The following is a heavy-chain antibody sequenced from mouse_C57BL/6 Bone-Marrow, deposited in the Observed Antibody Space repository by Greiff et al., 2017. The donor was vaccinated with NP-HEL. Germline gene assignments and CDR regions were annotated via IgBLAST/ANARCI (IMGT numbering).Heavy chain of an antibody. J-gene: IGHJ2*01. CDR3: ARWDGYYFYY. CDR2: IHPNSGST. CDR1: GYTFTSYW. D-gene: IGHD2-3*01. Sequence: QVQLKQPGAELVKPGASVKLSCKASGYTFTSYWMHWVKQRPGQGLEWIGMIHPNSGSTNYNEKFKSKATLTVDKSSSTAYMQLSSLTSEDSAVYYYARWDGYYFYYWGQGTTLTVSS. V-gene: IGHV1-64*01.